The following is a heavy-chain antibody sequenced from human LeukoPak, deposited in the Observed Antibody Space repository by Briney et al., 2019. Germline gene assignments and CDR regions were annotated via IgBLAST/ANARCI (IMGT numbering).Heavy chain of an antibody. CDR2: IYSGGST. J-gene: IGHJ4*02. Sequence: PGGSLRLSCAASGFTVSSNYMSWVRQAPGKGLEWVSVIYSGGSTYYADSVKGRFTISRDNSKNTLYLQMNSLRAEDTAVYYCARARWGAEHYFDYWGQGTLVTVSS. CDR3: ARARWGAEHYFDY. CDR1: GFTVSSNY. D-gene: IGHD3-16*01. V-gene: IGHV3-53*01.